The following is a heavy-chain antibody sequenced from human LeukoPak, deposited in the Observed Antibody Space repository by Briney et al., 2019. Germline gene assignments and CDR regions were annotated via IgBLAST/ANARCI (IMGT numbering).Heavy chain of an antibody. J-gene: IGHJ4*02. Sequence: HPGGSLRLSCAASGFTVSSNYMNWVRQAPGKGLEWVSIIYSGGSTYYADSVKGRFTISRDNSKNTLYLQMNSLRAEDTAVYYCARGRAGSGADFDYWGQGTLVTVSS. D-gene: IGHD2-15*01. V-gene: IGHV3-66*01. CDR3: ARGRAGSGADFDY. CDR2: IYSGGST. CDR1: GFTVSSNY.